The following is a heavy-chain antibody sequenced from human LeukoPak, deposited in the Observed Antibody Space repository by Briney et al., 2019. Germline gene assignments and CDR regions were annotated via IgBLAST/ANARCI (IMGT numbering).Heavy chain of an antibody. CDR3: ARDGGYSNYASYYGMDV. V-gene: IGHV1-2*02. CDR1: GYTFTGYY. D-gene: IGHD4-11*01. Sequence: ASVKVSCKASGYTFTGYYMHWVRQAPGQGLEWMGWINPNSDGTNYAQKFQGRVTMTRDTSISTAYMELSRLRSDDTAVYYCARDGGYSNYASYYGMDVWGQGTTATVSS. CDR2: INPNSDGT. J-gene: IGHJ6*02.